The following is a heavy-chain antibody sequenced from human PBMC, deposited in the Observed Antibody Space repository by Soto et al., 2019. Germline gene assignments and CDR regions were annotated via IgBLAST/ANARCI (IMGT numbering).Heavy chain of an antibody. V-gene: IGHV3-23*01. D-gene: IGHD2-15*01. J-gene: IGHJ4*02. Sequence: EVQLLESGGNLVQPGGSLRLSCAASGFTFSSYVMSWVRQAPGKGLEWVSTISGSGASIYDADSVKGRFTISRDNSKNTGYRQMHSLRAEDTAVYYCAKDGVGSCTGGTCYGSDYWGEGTLVTVSS. CDR3: AKDGVGSCTGGTCYGSDY. CDR2: ISGSGASI. CDR1: GFTFSSYV.